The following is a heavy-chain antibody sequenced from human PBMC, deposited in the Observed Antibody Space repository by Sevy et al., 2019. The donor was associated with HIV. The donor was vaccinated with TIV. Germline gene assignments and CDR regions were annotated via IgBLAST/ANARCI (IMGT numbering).Heavy chain of an antibody. D-gene: IGHD3-10*01. Sequence: SETLSLTCTVSGGSISSYYWSWIRQPPGKGLEWFGYIYYSGSTNYNPSLKGRVTISVDTSKNQFSLKLSSVTAADTAVYYCARDFSYYGSGSYHWFDPWGQGTLVTVSS. CDR1: GGSISSYY. J-gene: IGHJ5*02. V-gene: IGHV4-59*01. CDR2: IYYSGST. CDR3: ARDFSYYGSGSYHWFDP.